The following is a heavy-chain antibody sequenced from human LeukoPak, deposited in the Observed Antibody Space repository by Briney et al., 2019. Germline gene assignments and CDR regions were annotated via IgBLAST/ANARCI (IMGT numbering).Heavy chain of an antibody. CDR3: ARDEGNDYGDYRWFDP. CDR2: INPNSGGT. D-gene: IGHD4-17*01. V-gene: IGHV1-2*02. Sequence: ASVKVSCKASGYTFTRYYMHWVRQAPGQGLEWMGWINPNSGGTNYAQKFQGRVTMTRDTSISTAYMELSRLRSDDTAVYYCARDEGNDYGDYRWFDPWGQGTLVTVSS. CDR1: GYTFTRYY. J-gene: IGHJ5*02.